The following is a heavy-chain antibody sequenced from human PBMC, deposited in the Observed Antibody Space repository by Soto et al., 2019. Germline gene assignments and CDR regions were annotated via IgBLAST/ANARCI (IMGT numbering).Heavy chain of an antibody. CDR1: GYSFTSYW. D-gene: IGHD2-2*02. J-gene: IGHJ6*02. Sequence: GESLKISCKGSGYSFTSYWISWVRQMPGKGLEWMGRIDPSDSYTNYSPSFQGHVTISADKSISTAYLQWSSLKASDTAMYYCARPSAIQYPAGIPYYGMDVWGQGTTVTVSS. V-gene: IGHV5-10-1*01. CDR3: ARPSAIQYPAGIPYYGMDV. CDR2: IDPSDSYT.